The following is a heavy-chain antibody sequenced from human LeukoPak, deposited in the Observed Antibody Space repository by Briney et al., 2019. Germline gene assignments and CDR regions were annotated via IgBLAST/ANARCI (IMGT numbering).Heavy chain of an antibody. CDR2: MNPNSGNT. Sequence: ASVKVSCKASGYTFTSYDINWVRQATGQGLEWMGWMNPNSGNTGYAQKFQGRVTMTRNTSISTAYMELSSLRSEDTAVYYCARVRDCSSTSCYWTPYYYYGMDVWGQGTTVTVSS. V-gene: IGHV1-8*01. J-gene: IGHJ6*02. CDR3: ARVRDCSSTSCYWTPYYYYGMDV. CDR1: GYTFTSYD. D-gene: IGHD2-2*01.